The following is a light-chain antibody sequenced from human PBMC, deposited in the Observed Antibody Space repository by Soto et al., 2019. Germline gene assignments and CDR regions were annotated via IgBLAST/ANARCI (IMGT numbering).Light chain of an antibody. CDR2: WAS. CDR3: QQSCTTPVT. J-gene: IGKJ1*01. Sequence: DIVMTQSPDSLAVSLGERATINCKSSQSLLHLAWYQQKPGQPPKLLIYWASTRESGVPDRFSGSGSGTDFTLTIGSLQAEDVAGYYCQQSCTTPVTVGEGTKVEIK. V-gene: IGKV4-1*01. CDR1: QSLLH.